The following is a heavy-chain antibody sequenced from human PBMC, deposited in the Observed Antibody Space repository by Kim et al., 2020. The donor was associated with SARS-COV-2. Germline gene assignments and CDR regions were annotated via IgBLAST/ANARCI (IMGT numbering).Heavy chain of an antibody. D-gene: IGHD3-3*01. CDR2: ISSSSSYI. CDR1: GFTFSSYS. J-gene: IGHJ4*02. CDR3: ARARTILRFLEWFQFDY. V-gene: IGHV3-21*01. Sequence: GGSLRLSCAASGFTFSSYSMNWVRQAPGKGLEWVSSISSSSSYIYYADSVKGRFTISRDNAKNSLYLQMNSLRAEDTAVYYCARARTILRFLEWFQFDYWGQGTLAT.